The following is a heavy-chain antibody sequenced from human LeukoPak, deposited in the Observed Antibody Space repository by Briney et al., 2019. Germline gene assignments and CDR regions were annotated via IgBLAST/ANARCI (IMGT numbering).Heavy chain of an antibody. J-gene: IGHJ4*02. CDR2: INCGTDDT. Sequence: GASVKVSCKASGYTFTSYYIHWVRQAPGQGLEWLAIINCGTDDTTYALEFQGAVAVTRGTSTSTVYMELSSLRSEDTAVYYCVREVLSNFDYWGQGTLVTVSP. CDR3: VREVLSNFDY. CDR1: GYTFTSYY. D-gene: IGHD1-1*01. V-gene: IGHV1-46*01.